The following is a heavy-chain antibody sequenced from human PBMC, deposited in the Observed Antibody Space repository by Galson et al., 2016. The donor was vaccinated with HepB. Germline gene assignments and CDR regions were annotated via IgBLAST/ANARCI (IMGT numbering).Heavy chain of an antibody. CDR2: IKQVGSEK. CDR3: AASYYYDSSGPYYFDY. J-gene: IGHJ4*02. V-gene: IGHV3-7*01. CDR1: GFTFTSYW. D-gene: IGHD3-22*01. Sequence: SLRLSCAASGFTFTSYWMSWVRQAPGKGLEWVANIKQVGSEKYYVDSVKGRFTISRDNAKNSLFLQMNSLRAEDTAVYYCAASYYYDSSGPYYFDYWGQGTLVTVSS.